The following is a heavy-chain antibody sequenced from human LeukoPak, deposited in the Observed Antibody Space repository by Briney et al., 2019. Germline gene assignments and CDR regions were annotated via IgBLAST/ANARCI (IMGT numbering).Heavy chain of an antibody. CDR3: ARDAPGYSYGDY. D-gene: IGHD5-18*01. CDR2: IWYDGSNK. CDR1: GFTFSSYG. V-gene: IGHV3-33*01. Sequence: GGSLRLSCGASGFTFSSYGMHWVRQAPGKGLEWVAVIWYDGSNKYYADSVKGRFTISRDNSKNTLYLQMNSLRAEDTAVYYCARDAPGYSYGDYWGQGTLVTVSS. J-gene: IGHJ4*02.